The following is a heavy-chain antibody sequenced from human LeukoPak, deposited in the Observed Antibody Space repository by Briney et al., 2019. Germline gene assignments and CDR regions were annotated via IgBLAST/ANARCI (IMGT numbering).Heavy chain of an antibody. CDR2: INPNSGGT. CDR3: ARAVSGGYYYDSSGYYSPHFDC. CDR1: GYTFTGYY. D-gene: IGHD3-22*01. Sequence: ASVKVSCKASGYTFTGYYMHWVRQAPGQGLEWMGWINPNSGGTNYAQKFRGRVTMTRDTSISTAYMELSRLRSDDTAVYYCARAVSGGYYYDSSGYYSPHFDCWGQGTLVTVSS. V-gene: IGHV1-2*02. J-gene: IGHJ4*02.